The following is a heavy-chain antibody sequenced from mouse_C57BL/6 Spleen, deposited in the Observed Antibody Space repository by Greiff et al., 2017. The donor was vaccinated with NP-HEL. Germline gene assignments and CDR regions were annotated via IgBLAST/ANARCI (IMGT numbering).Heavy chain of an antibody. D-gene: IGHD1-1*01. CDR3: ARSFLYYGSPWFAY. Sequence: VQLQQPGAELVKPGASVKMSCKASGYTFTSYWITWVKQRPGQGLEWIGDIYPGSGSTNYNEKFKSKATLTVDTSSSTAYMQLSSLTSEDSAVYYCARSFLYYGSPWFAYWGQGTLVTVSA. V-gene: IGHV1-55*01. J-gene: IGHJ3*01. CDR1: GYTFTSYW. CDR2: IYPGSGST.